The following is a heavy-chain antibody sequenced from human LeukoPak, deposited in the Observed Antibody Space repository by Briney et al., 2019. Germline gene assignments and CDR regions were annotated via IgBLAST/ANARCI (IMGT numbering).Heavy chain of an antibody. V-gene: IGHV4-31*03. D-gene: IGHD6-6*01. J-gene: IGHJ4*02. CDR2: IYYSGST. CDR3: ARLLQTGIAARHYYFDY. Sequence: SQTLPLTCTVSGGSISSGTHYWSWIRQHPGKGLEWIGYIYYSGSTYYTPSLKRRVIISVDTSKSQFSLKLSSMTAADTAVYYCARLLQTGIAARHYYFDYWGQGTLVTVSS. CDR1: GGSISSGTHY.